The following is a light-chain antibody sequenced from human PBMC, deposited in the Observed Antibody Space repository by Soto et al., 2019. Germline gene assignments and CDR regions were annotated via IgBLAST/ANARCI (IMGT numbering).Light chain of an antibody. CDR1: SSNIGNFY. Sequence: QSVLTQPPSASGTPGQRVTISCSGSSSNIGNFYVYWYQQLPGTSPKLLIYKNNQRPLGVPDRFSDSKSGTSASLAISGLRSEDEADYYCAAWDDSLSGPGVFGGGNQLTVL. CDR2: KNN. J-gene: IGLJ7*01. CDR3: AAWDDSLSGPGV. V-gene: IGLV1-47*01.